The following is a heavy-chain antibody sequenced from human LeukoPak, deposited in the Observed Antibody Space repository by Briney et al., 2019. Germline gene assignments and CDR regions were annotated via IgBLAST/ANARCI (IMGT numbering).Heavy chain of an antibody. CDR1: GGSFSGYY. J-gene: IGHJ4*02. CDR2: INHSGST. Sequence: SETLSLTCAVYGGSFSGYYWSWIRQPPGKGLEWIGEINHSGSTNYNPSLKSRVTISVDTSKNQFSLKLSSVTAADTAVYYCASLRGYSYGRGGWGQGTLVTVSS. D-gene: IGHD5-18*01. CDR3: ASLRGYSYGRGG. V-gene: IGHV4-34*01.